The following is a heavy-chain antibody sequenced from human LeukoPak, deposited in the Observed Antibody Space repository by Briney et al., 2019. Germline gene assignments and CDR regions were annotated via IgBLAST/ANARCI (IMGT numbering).Heavy chain of an antibody. CDR1: GGSFMGFY. CDR2: VIHSGST. V-gene: IGHV4-34*01. Sequence: SGTLSLTCAVYGGSFMGFYWSWSRHPPGEGLGWIGEVIHSGSTNYNPCLKSRVTTSVDTSKNQFSLKRSSVTAADTAVYYCARGPIVVVPAAIRRYFQHWGQGTLVTVSS. CDR3: ARGPIVVVPAAIRRYFQH. D-gene: IGHD2-2*02. J-gene: IGHJ1*01.